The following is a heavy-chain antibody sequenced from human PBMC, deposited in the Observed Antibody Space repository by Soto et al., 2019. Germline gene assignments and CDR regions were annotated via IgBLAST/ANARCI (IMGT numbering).Heavy chain of an antibody. CDR3: ERPQQGGNNIPIDN. D-gene: IGHD6-13*01. J-gene: IGHJ4*02. CDR1: GFTFSSHW. CDR2: INSDGSTT. Sequence: EVQLVESGGGLVQPGGSLRLSCAASGFTFSSHWMHWVRQAPGKGLVWVSRINSDGSTTNYADSVKGRFTISRDNTKHTLNMQRNGRVAGNTAVYYWERPQQGGNNIPIDNGGQGALVPVSS. V-gene: IGHV3-74*01.